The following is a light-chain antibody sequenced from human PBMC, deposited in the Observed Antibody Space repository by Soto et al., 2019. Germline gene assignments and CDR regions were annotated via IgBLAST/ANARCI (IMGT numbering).Light chain of an antibody. CDR2: AAS. CDR1: QAISSS. J-gene: IGKJ2*01. V-gene: IGKV1-9*01. CDR3: QHLNDYRYT. Sequence: DIQLTQSPSFLSASVGDRVTITCRASQAISSSLAWYQHNPGKAPKLLIYAASTLQNGVPSSFSGSGSGTELTLTIGSLQHEGFVTYYCQHLNDYRYTFGQGTKVEIK.